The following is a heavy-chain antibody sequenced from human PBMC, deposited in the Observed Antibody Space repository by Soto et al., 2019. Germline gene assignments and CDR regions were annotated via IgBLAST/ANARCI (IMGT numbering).Heavy chain of an antibody. CDR3: AKQAGYSSDPFDY. Sequence: EVLLLESGGGLVQPGGSLRLSCAASGFTFSNYAMSWVRQAPGKGLEWVSIFSGGGGTTYYADSVKGRFTISRDNSKNTVHLQINSLRVEDTAVYYCAKQAGYSSDPFDYWGQGTLVAVSS. CDR2: FSGGGGTT. D-gene: IGHD6-19*01. CDR1: GFTFSNYA. V-gene: IGHV3-23*01. J-gene: IGHJ4*02.